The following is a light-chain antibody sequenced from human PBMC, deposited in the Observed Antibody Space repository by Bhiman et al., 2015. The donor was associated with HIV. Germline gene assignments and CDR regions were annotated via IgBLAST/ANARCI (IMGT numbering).Light chain of an antibody. CDR2: AVN. CDR1: ISNIGSYDY. J-gene: IGLJ2*01. Sequence: QSALIQPRSVSDSPGQSVTISCTGTISNIGSYDYVSWYQQRPGKAPKLLLYAVNKRPAGVPGRFSGSKSGNTASLTISGLQADDEADYYCCSYAGISTSVVFGGGTKLTV. CDR3: CSYAGISTSVV. V-gene: IGLV2-11*01.